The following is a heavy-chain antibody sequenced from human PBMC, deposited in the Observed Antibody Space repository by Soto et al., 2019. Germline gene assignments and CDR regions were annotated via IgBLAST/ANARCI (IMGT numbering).Heavy chain of an antibody. D-gene: IGHD6-13*01. Sequence: QVQLVQSGAEVKKPGSSVKVSCKASGGTFSSYAISWVRQAPGQGLEWMGGIIPIFGTANYAQKFQGRVTITADESTSPAYRELSSLRCEDTAVYYCARVRADYSSPRGWFDPWGQVTLVTVSS. CDR1: GGTFSSYA. V-gene: IGHV1-69*01. CDR2: IIPIFGTA. J-gene: IGHJ5*02. CDR3: ARVRADYSSPRGWFDP.